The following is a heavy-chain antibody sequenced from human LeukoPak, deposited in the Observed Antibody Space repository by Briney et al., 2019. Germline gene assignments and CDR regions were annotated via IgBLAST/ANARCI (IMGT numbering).Heavy chain of an antibody. CDR1: GFTFSSYA. J-gene: IGHJ1*01. V-gene: IGHV3-23*01. CDR3: AKDPAATPSEYFQH. CDR2: ISGSGGST. Sequence: GGSLRLSCAASGFTFSSYAMSWVRQAPGKGLEWVSAISGSGGSTYYADSVKGRFTISRDNSKNTPYLQMNSLRAEDTAVYYCAKDPAATPSEYFQHWGQGTLVTVSS. D-gene: IGHD2-15*01.